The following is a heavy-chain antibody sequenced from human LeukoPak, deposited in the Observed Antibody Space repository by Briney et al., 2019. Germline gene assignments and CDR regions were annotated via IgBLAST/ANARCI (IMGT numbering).Heavy chain of an antibody. CDR1: GGSISSGGYS. Sequence: PSETLSLTCAVSGGSISSGGYSWSWIRQPPGKGLEWIGFIYYSGSTYYNPSLKSRVTISVDTSKNQFSLKLSSVTAADTAVYYCARGQWYDFWSGYPYYDYWGQGTLVTVSS. D-gene: IGHD3-3*01. CDR2: IYYSGST. CDR3: ARGQWYDFWSGYPYYDY. J-gene: IGHJ4*02. V-gene: IGHV4-30-4*07.